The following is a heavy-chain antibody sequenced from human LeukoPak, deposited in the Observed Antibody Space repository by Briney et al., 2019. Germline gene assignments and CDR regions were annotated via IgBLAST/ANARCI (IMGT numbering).Heavy chain of an antibody. CDR1: GFTFSDSW. CDR2: MNQDGSEK. Sequence: GGSLRLSCAASGFTFSDSWISWVRQAPGKGLEWVANMNQDGSEKDYVDSVKGRFTISRDNARNSLYLQMGSLRAEDTAVYYCATYTHWVAGDVWGQGTTVTVSS. J-gene: IGHJ6*02. V-gene: IGHV3-7*01. CDR3: ATYTHWVAGDV. D-gene: IGHD3-16*01.